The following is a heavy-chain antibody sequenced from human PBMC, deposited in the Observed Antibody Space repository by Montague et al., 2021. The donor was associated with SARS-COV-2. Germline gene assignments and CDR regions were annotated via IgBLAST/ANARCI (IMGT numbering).Heavy chain of an antibody. J-gene: IGHJ4*02. V-gene: IGHV4-34*01. Sequence: SETLSLTCAVYGGSFSGNYWSWIRQPPGKGLEWIGEINHYGSTNYNPSLKSRVTMSVDTSKNQFSLKLSSVTAADTAVYYCARGWFSPMLVVVIRGPFDYWGQGALVTVSS. D-gene: IGHD3-22*01. CDR3: ARGWFSPMLVVVIRGPFDY. CDR1: GGSFSGNY. CDR2: INHYGST.